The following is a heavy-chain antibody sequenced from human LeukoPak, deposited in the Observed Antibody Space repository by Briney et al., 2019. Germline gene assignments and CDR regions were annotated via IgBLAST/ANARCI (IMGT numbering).Heavy chain of an antibody. V-gene: IGHV3-21*01. CDR3: TRARDCSGGSCYFSWFDP. CDR2: ISSGSNYI. D-gene: IGHD2-15*01. CDR1: GFTFSSYS. Sequence: GGSLRLSCAASGFTFSSYSMNWVRQAPGKGLEWVSFISSGSNYIYYADSVKGRFTISRDNAKNSLYLQMNSLRAEDTALYYCTRARDCSGGSCYFSWFDPWGQGTLVTVYS. J-gene: IGHJ5*02.